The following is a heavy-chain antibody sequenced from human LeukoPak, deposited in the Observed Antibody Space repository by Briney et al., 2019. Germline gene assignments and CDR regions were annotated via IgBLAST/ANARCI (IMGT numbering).Heavy chain of an antibody. Sequence: PGGSLRLSCAASGFTFSSYSMNWVRQARGKGLEWVSSISSSSSYIYYADSVKGRFTISRDNAKNSLFLQMNSLRDEDTAVYYCARDMYYGDYEIDYWGQGTLVTVSS. J-gene: IGHJ4*02. D-gene: IGHD4-17*01. CDR1: GFTFSSYS. CDR3: ARDMYYGDYEIDY. V-gene: IGHV3-21*01. CDR2: ISSSSSYI.